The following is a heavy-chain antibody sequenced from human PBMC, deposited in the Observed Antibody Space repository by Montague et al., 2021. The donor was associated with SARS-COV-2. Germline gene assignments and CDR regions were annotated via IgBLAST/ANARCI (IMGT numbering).Heavy chain of an antibody. Sequence: SLRLSCAASGFTFSNNAMHWVRQAPGKGLEWVSFITGSSGTIYYADSVKGRFTISRDNGKNSLYLQMNSLRVEDTALYYCARVRGPKLATSVVDVWGQGTTVTVSS. V-gene: IGHV3-48*01. CDR3: ARVRGPKLATSVVDV. CDR1: GFTFSNNA. D-gene: IGHD5-12*01. J-gene: IGHJ6*02. CDR2: ITGSSGTI.